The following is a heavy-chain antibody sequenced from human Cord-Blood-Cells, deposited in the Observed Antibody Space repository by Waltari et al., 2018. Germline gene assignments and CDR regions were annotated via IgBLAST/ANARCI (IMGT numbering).Heavy chain of an antibody. CDR2: IKQDGSEK. CDR1: GFTLSSYW. J-gene: IGHJ4*02. V-gene: IGHV3-7*01. D-gene: IGHD6-6*01. Sequence: EVQLVESGGGLVQPGGSLRLACAASGFTLSSYWMSWVRQAPGKGLEWVANIKQDGSEKYYVDSVKGRFTISRDNAKNSLYLQMNSLRAEDTAVYYCARDRDSSSFDYWGQGTLVTVSS. CDR3: ARDRDSSSFDY.